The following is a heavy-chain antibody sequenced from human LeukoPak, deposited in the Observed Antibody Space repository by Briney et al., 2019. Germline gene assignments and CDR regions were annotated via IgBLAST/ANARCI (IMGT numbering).Heavy chain of an antibody. CDR3: AKVKSIRSASSGSHFGY. CDR1: GFSFSDYT. CDR2: ISGSGGST. D-gene: IGHD3-22*01. Sequence: PGGSLRLSCAGLGFSFSDYTMTWVRQTPEKGLQWVSAISGSGGSTYYADSVKGRFTISRDNSKNTLYLQMNSLRAEDTAVYYCAKVKSIRSASSGSHFGYWGQGTLVTVSS. V-gene: IGHV3-23*01. J-gene: IGHJ4*02.